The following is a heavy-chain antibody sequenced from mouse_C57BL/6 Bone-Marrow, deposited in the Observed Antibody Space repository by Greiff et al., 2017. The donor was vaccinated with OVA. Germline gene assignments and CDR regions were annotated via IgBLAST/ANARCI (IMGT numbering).Heavy chain of an antibody. CDR3: ARFITTVVEYFDV. D-gene: IGHD1-1*01. CDR1: GYTFTSYW. J-gene: IGHJ1*03. Sequence: QVQLQQPGAELVGPGSSVKLSCKASGYTFTSYWMHWVKQRPIQGLEWIGNIDPSDSETHYNQKFKDKATLTVDKSSSTAYMQLSSLTSEDSAVYYCARFITTVVEYFDVWGTGTTVTVSS. V-gene: IGHV1-52*01. CDR2: IDPSDSET.